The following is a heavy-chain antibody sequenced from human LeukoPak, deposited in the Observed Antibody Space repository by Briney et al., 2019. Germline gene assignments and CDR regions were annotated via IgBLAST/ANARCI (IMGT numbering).Heavy chain of an antibody. V-gene: IGHV4-39*01. Sequence: SETLSLTCTVSGGSISSSSYYWGWIRQPPGKGLEWIGSIYYSGSTYYNPSLKSRVTISVDTSKNQFSLKLSSVTAADTAVYYCARQASHDERSRLFDYWGQGTLVTVSS. CDR3: ARQASHDERSRLFDY. CDR1: GGSISSSSYY. CDR2: IYYSGST. J-gene: IGHJ4*02.